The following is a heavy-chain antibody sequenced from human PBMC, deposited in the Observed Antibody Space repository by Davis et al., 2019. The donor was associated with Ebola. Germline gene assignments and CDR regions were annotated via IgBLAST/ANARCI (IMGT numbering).Heavy chain of an antibody. CDR2: IYWNDDK. CDR3: ARILQQNYYDSSGYLAFDI. V-gene: IGHV2-5*01. Sequence: SGPTLVKPTQTLTLTCTFSGFSLSTSGVGVGWIRQPPGKALEWLALIYWNDDKRYSPSLKSRLTITKDTSKNQVVLTMTNMDPVDTATYYCARILQQNYYDSSGYLAFDIWGQGTMVTVSS. CDR1: GFSLSTSGVG. J-gene: IGHJ3*02. D-gene: IGHD3-22*01.